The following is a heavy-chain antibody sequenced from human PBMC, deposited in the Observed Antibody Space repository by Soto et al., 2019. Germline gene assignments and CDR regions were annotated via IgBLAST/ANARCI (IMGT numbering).Heavy chain of an antibody. Sequence: QITLKESGPTLVKPTQTLTLTCTFSGFSLNSRGVAVGWIRQPPGKALDCLALIYWDDDKLYSPFLKTRLTITKDTPKNQVVLTMTNMDPVDNGTYYCAHGAYYYDISGYQGIRFDYWGQGTLVAVSS. D-gene: IGHD3-22*01. CDR1: GFSLNSRGVA. CDR2: IYWDDDK. J-gene: IGHJ4*02. CDR3: AHGAYYYDISGYQGIRFDY. V-gene: IGHV2-5*02.